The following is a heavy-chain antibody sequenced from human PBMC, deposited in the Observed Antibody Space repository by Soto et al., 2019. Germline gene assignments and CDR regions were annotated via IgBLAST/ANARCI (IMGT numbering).Heavy chain of an antibody. CDR1: GGSVTSGPYY. D-gene: IGHD2-15*01. J-gene: IGHJ4*02. CDR2: IYYNGRT. V-gene: IGHV4-61*01. Sequence: SETLSLSCTVSGGSVTSGPYYWSWIRQSPGKGLEWIGCIYYNGRTYYNPSLKGRVTMSVDTSKNQFYLELNSVTAADTAVYFFARDVSGLSDDWGQGIPVTVS. CDR3: ARDVSGLSDD.